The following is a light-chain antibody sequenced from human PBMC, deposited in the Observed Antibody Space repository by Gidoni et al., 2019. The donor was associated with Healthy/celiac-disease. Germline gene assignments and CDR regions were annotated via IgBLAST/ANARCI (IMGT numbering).Light chain of an antibody. V-gene: IGKV1-5*01. J-gene: IGKJ2*01. CDR3: QQYNSYLYT. CDR2: DAS. CDR1: QGISSW. Sequence: DIQMTQSPSTLSASVGDRVTITCRASQGISSWLAWYQQKPGKAPKLLIYDASSLESGVPSRFSGSGSRAEFTLTISSLQPDDFATYYCQQYNSYLYTFGQGTKLEIK.